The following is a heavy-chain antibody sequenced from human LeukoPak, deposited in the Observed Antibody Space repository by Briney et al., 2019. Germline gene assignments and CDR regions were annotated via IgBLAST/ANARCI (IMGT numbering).Heavy chain of an antibody. D-gene: IGHD1-1*01. V-gene: IGHV3-30*02. Sequence: TGGSLRLSCAASGFTFSSYGMHWVRQAPGKGLEWVAFIRYDGSNKYYADSVKGRFTISRDNSKNTLYLQMNSLRAKNTAVYYCAKGERNWFDPWGQGTLVTVSS. CDR2: IRYDGSNK. J-gene: IGHJ5*02. CDR1: GFTFSSYG. CDR3: AKGERNWFDP.